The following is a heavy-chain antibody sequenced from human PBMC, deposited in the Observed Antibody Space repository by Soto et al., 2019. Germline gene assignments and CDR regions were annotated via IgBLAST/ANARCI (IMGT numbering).Heavy chain of an antibody. J-gene: IGHJ3*02. V-gene: IGHV4-34*01. CDR1: GGSFSGYY. Sequence: SETLSLTCAVYGGSFSGYYWSWIRQPPGKGLEWIGEINHSGSTNYNPSLKSRVTISVDTSKNQFSLKLSSVTAEDTAVYYCARDKGDGYSLDAFDIWGQGTMVTVSS. CDR3: ARDKGDGYSLDAFDI. CDR2: INHSGST. D-gene: IGHD4-4*01.